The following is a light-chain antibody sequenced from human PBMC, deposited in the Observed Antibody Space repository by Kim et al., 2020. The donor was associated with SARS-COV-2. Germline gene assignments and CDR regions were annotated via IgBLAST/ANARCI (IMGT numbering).Light chain of an antibody. V-gene: IGLV2-14*03. CDR1: SSDMGGYTY. J-gene: IGLJ3*02. Sequence: GQSSTISCTGTSSDMGGYTYVSWYQHHPGRAPKLLIHDVTRRPSGVSDRFSGSKSDNTASLAISGLQAEDEADYYCSSYTSSSTWVFGGGTQLTVL. CDR3: SSYTSSSTWV. CDR2: DVT.